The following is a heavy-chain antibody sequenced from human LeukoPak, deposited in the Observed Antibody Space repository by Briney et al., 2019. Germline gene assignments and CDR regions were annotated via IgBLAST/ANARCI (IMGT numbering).Heavy chain of an antibody. D-gene: IGHD3-10*01. J-gene: IGHJ4*02. CDR1: GGSISSTSYY. V-gene: IGHV4-39*01. CDR3: ASNHYYGSGSYSWFDY. Sequence: SETLSLTCTVSGGSISSTSYYWGWIRQPPGKGLEWIGSIYYSGSSYYNPSLKSRVTISVDTTKNQFSLKLSSVTAPDTDVYYCASNHYYGSGSYSWFDYWGQGSLVTVSS. CDR2: IYYSGSS.